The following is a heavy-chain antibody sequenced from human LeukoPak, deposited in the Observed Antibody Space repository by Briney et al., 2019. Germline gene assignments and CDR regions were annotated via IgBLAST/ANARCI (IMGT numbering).Heavy chain of an antibody. CDR3: AKYDTTVTPHFDY. CDR1: GFTFSSYG. V-gene: IGHV3-30*02. CDR2: IRNDGSNK. Sequence: AGGSLRLSCAVSGFTFSSYGMHWVRQAPGKGLEWVAFIRNDGSNKYCADSVKGRFTISRDNSKNTLYLQMNSLRAEDTAVYYCAKYDTTVTPHFDYWGQGTLVTVSS. D-gene: IGHD4-17*01. J-gene: IGHJ4*02.